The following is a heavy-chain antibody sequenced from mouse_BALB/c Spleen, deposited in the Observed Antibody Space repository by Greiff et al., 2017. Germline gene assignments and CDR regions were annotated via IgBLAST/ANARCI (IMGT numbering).Heavy chain of an antibody. CDR1: GFTFSDYG. V-gene: IGHV5-15*02. Sequence: DVMLVESGGGLVQPGGSRKLSCAASGFTFSDYGMAWVRQAPGKGPEWVAFISNLAYSIYYADTVTGRFTISRENAKNTLYLEMSSLRSEDTAMYYCAKASGSSLFAYWGQGTLVTVAA. CDR3: AKASGSSLFAY. CDR2: ISNLAYSI. J-gene: IGHJ3*01. D-gene: IGHD1-1*01.